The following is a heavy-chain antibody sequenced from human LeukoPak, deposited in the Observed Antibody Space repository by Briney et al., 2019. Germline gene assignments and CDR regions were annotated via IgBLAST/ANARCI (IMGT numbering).Heavy chain of an antibody. J-gene: IGHJ4*02. V-gene: IGHV3-33*01. CDR3: ARDSSSSWYWGDY. CDR2: IWYDGSNK. CDR1: GFTFSSYG. Sequence: GSLRLSCAASGFTFSSYGMHRVRQAPGKGLEWVAVIWYDGSNKYYADSVKGRFTISRDNSKNTLYLQMNSLRAEDTAVYYCARDSSSSWYWGDYWGQGTLVTVSS. D-gene: IGHD6-13*01.